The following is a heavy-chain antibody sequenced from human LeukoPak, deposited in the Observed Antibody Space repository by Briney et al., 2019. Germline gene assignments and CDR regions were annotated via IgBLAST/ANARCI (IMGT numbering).Heavy chain of an antibody. Sequence: GGSLRLSCEASGFTFSSYAMHWVRQAPGKGLEYVSAISSNGGSTYYANPVKGRFTISRDNSKNTLYLQMGSLRAEDMAVYYCARGVGYYDFWSGYHDYWGQGTLVTVSS. V-gene: IGHV3-64*01. CDR2: ISSNGGST. J-gene: IGHJ4*02. D-gene: IGHD3-3*01. CDR1: GFTFSSYA. CDR3: ARGVGYYDFWSGYHDY.